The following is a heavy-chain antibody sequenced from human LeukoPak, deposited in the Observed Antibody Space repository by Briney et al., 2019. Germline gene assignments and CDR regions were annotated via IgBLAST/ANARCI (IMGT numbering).Heavy chain of an antibody. CDR3: ARDVAREFDY. J-gene: IGHJ4*02. CDR2: INPSDGST. Sequence: ASVKVSCKASGYIFITYYIHWVRQAPGQGLEWMGVINPSDGSTNYAQKFQGRVTMTRDTSTSTVYMELDSLRFEDTAAYYCARDVAREFDYWGQGTLVTVSS. D-gene: IGHD5-24*01. CDR1: GYIFITYY. V-gene: IGHV1-46*01.